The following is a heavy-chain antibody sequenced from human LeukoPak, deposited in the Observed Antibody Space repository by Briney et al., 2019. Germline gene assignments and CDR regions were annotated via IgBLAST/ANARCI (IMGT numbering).Heavy chain of an antibody. D-gene: IGHD2-21*02. V-gene: IGHV1-18*01. Sequence: ASVKVSCKAFGYTFTSYGISWVRQAPGQGLEWMGWISAYNGNTNYAQTLQGRVTMTTDPSTNTAYMELRSLRSDDTAVYYCGRDLVSAPYCISDCATSNWGQGTLVTVSS. CDR2: ISAYNGNT. J-gene: IGHJ4*02. CDR1: GYTFTSYG. CDR3: GRDLVSAPYCISDCATSN.